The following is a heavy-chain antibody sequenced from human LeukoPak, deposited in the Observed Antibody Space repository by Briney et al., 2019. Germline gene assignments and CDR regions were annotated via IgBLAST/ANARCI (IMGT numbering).Heavy chain of an antibody. CDR3: ARGDYGDYRIFYTLFDF. D-gene: IGHD4-17*01. CDR2: IYPGDSDT. Sequence: GESLKISCKGSGYSFTSYWIGWVRQMPGKGLEWMGIIYPGDSDTRYSPSFQGQVTISADRSISTAYLQWSSLKASDTAIYCARGDYGDYRIFYTLFDFWGQGTLVTVSS. V-gene: IGHV5-51*01. J-gene: IGHJ4*02. CDR1: GYSFTSYW.